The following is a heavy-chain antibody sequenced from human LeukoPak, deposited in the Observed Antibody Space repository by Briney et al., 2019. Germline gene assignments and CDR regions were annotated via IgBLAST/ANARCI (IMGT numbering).Heavy chain of an antibody. V-gene: IGHV3-48*03. CDR1: GFTFSSYE. J-gene: IGHJ4*02. Sequence: GGSLRLSCAASGFTFSSYEMNWVRQAPGKGLEWVSYISSGGGGIFYADPVKGRFTISRDNAKNSLHLQMNSLRAEDTAVYYCARDGASHPSIYYFDYWGQGTLVTVSS. CDR3: ARDGASHPSIYYFDY. CDR2: ISSGGGGI. D-gene: IGHD4-17*01.